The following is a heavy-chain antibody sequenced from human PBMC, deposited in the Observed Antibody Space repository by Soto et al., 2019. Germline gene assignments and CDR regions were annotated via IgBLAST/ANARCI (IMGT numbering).Heavy chain of an antibody. CDR1: GFTFSSYS. V-gene: IGHV3-48*01. Sequence: EVQLVESGGGLVQPGGSLRLSCAASGFTFSSYSMNWVRQAPGKGLEWLSFIGSSGSAIYYADSVKDRFTISRDNAKTSLYLQMNSLRAEDTAVYYCARPRPASGPAYAFDIWGQGTMVAVSS. D-gene: IGHD2-2*01. CDR2: IGSSGSAI. CDR3: ARPRPASGPAYAFDI. J-gene: IGHJ3*02.